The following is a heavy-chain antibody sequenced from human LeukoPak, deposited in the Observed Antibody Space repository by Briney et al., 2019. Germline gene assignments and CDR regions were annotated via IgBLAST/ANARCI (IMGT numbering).Heavy chain of an antibody. CDR1: EFTFSSYA. CDR2: ISRDGANT. D-gene: IGHD5-24*01. J-gene: IGHJ4*02. CDR3: ATEREKSLEY. Sequence: GSLRLSCAASEFTFSSYAMSWVRQAPGKGLEWVSAISRDGANTYYADSVKGRLTISRDTSLNILYLQMIDLRAEDTAVYYCATEREKSLEYWGQGTLVTVSS. V-gene: IGHV3-23*01.